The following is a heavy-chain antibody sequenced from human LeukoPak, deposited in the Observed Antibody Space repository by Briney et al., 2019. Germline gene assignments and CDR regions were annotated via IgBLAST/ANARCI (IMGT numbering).Heavy chain of an antibody. V-gene: IGHV1-2*02. D-gene: IGHD1-26*01. CDR1: GYTFSGSY. CDR2: INPTSGGT. J-gene: IGHJ4*02. CDR3: ARDMYSGTYGH. Sequence: ASVKVSCKSSGYTFSGSYMHWVRQAPGQGLEWMGWINPTSGGTKYAEKFQGRVTMTRDTAINTDYMEMSGLRSDDTAVYYCARDMYSGTYGHWGQGTLVTVSS.